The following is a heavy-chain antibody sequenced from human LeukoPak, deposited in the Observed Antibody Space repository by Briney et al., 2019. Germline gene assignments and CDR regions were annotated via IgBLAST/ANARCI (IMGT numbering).Heavy chain of an antibody. V-gene: IGHV3-30*02. CDR2: IRYDGSNK. CDR3: AKTPVVIAISYYFDY. CDR1: GFTFSSYG. Sequence: AGGSLRLSCAASGFTFSSYGMHWVRQAPGKGLEWVAFIRYDGSNKYYADSVKGRFTISRDNSKNTLYLQMNSLRAEDTAVYYCAKTPVVIAISYYFDYWGQGTLVTVSP. D-gene: IGHD2-21*01. J-gene: IGHJ4*02.